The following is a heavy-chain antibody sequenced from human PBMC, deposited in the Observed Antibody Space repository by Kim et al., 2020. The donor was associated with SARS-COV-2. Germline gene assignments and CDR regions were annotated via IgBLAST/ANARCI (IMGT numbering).Heavy chain of an antibody. D-gene: IGHD3-10*01. CDR3: ARRLLWFGELSYYFDY. Sequence: KFQGGVTITADESTSTAYMELSSLRSEDTAVYYCARRLLWFGELSYYFDYWGQGTLVTVSS. J-gene: IGHJ4*02. V-gene: IGHV1-69*01.